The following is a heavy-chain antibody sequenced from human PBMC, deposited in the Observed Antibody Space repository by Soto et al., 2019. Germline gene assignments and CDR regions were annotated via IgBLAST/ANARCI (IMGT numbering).Heavy chain of an antibody. D-gene: IGHD2-2*01. CDR3: ARNKGPAMPPYYYYYMDV. Sequence: PGESLKSSCKGSGYSFTSYWIGWVRQMPGKGLEWMGIIYPGDSDTRYSPSFQGQVTISADKSISTAYLQWSSLKASDTAMYYCARNKGPAMPPYYYYYMDVWGKGTTVTVSS. J-gene: IGHJ6*03. CDR2: IYPGDSDT. V-gene: IGHV5-51*01. CDR1: GYSFTSYW.